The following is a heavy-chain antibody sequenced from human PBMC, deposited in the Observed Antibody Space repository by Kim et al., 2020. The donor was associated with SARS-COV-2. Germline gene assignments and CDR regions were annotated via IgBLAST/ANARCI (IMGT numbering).Heavy chain of an antibody. CDR2: ISASGGNT. J-gene: IGHJ4*01. CDR3: AKDERSYSSWYYFDY. CDR1: GFTFSNYA. Sequence: GGSLRLSCAASGFTFSNYATNWVRQAPGKGLEWVSAISASGGNTFYADSVRGRFTISRDISKNTLYLQMNSLRAEDTAVYYCAKDERSYSSWYYFDYWG. D-gene: IGHD6-13*01. V-gene: IGHV3-23*01.